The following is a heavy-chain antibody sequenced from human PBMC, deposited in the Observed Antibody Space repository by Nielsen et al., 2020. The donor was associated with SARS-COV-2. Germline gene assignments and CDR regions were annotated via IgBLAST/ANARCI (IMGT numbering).Heavy chain of an antibody. J-gene: IGHJ6*02. Sequence: GESLKISCAASGFTFSSYDMHWVRQATGKGLEWVSAIGTAGDTYYPGSVKGRFTISRENAKNSLYLQMNSLRAEDTALYHCARSLGATLGDYYYGMDVWGQGTTVTVSS. CDR2: IGTAGDT. V-gene: IGHV3-13*04. CDR3: ARSLGATLGDYYYGMDV. CDR1: GFTFSSYD. D-gene: IGHD1-26*01.